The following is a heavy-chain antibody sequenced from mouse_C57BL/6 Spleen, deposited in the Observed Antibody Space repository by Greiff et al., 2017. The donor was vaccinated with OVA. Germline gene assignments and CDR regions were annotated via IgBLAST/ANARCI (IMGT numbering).Heavy chain of an antibody. CDR3: ARDRAYYSNYVAY. Sequence: EVKLMESRPGLVKPSQSLSLTCSVTGYSITSGYYWNWIRQFPGNKLEWMGYISYDGSNNYNPSLKNRISITRDTSKNQFFLKLNSVTTEDTATYYCARDRAYYSNYVAYWGQGTLVTVSA. CDR2: ISYDGSN. V-gene: IGHV3-6*01. CDR1: GYSITSGYY. J-gene: IGHJ3*01. D-gene: IGHD2-5*01.